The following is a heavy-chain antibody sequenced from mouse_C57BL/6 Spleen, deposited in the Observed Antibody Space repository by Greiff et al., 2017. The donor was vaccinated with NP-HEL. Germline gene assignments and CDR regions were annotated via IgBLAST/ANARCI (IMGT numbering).Heavy chain of an antibody. D-gene: IGHD1-1*01. CDR1: GFTFSSYA. CDR2: ISDGGSYT. Sequence: DVHLVESGGGLVKPGGSLKLSCAASGFTFSSYAMSWVRQTPEKRLEWVATISDGGSYTYYPDNVKGRFTISRDNAKNNLYLQMSHLKSEDTAMDYCARGNFIYYGSSFDYWGKGTTLTVSS. CDR3: ARGNFIYYGSSFDY. J-gene: IGHJ2*01. V-gene: IGHV5-4*01.